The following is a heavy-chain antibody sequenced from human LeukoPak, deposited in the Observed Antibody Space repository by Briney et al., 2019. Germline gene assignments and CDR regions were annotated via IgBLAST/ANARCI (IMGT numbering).Heavy chain of an antibody. Sequence: PGGSLRLSCAASGFTFSTYSMNWVRQAPGKGLEWVSSITSSSRYIYYADSVKGRFTVSRDNSKNTLYLQMNSLRAGDTAVYYCAKDIRRGYNYGYDQFAYWGQGTLVTVSS. CDR3: AKDIRRGYNYGYDQFAY. CDR2: ITSSSRYI. D-gene: IGHD5-18*01. J-gene: IGHJ4*02. V-gene: IGHV3-21*06. CDR1: GFTFSTYS.